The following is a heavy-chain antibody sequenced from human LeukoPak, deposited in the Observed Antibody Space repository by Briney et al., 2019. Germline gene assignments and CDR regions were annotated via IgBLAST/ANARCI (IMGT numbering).Heavy chain of an antibody. CDR3: VTYYFDSSGPKKNY. Sequence: SETLSLTCAVYGGSFSGYYWSWIRQPPGKGLEWIGEINHSGSTNYNPSLKSRGTISVDTSKKQFSLKLSSVTAADTAVYYCVTYYFDSSGPKKNYWGQGTLVTVSS. V-gene: IGHV4-34*01. CDR1: GGSFSGYY. D-gene: IGHD3-22*01. J-gene: IGHJ4*02. CDR2: INHSGST.